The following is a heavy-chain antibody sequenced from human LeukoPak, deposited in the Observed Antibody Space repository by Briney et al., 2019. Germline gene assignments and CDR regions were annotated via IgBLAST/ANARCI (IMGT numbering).Heavy chain of an antibody. V-gene: IGHV1-8*01. J-gene: IGHJ4*02. CDR3: ARSNMVRGVIISRPLDY. Sequence: ASVKVSCKASGYTFTSYDINWVRQATGQGLEWMGWMNPNSGNTGYAQKFQGRVTMTRNTSISTAYKELSSLRSEDTAVYYCARSNMVRGVIISRPLDYWGQGTLVTVSS. D-gene: IGHD3-10*01. CDR2: MNPNSGNT. CDR1: GYTFTSYD.